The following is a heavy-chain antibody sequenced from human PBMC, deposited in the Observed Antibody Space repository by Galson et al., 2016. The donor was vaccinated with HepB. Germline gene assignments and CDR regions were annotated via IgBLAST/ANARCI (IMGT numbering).Heavy chain of an antibody. D-gene: IGHD3-10*01. CDR3: TRVPTYYYNSGSYNNWFDP. J-gene: IGHJ5*02. CDR2: IKQDGRET. Sequence: SLRLSCAASGFTFSAYWMTWVRQAPGKGLEWVANIKQDGRETYYGDSVKGRFTISRENAKNSLYLQMNSLRAEDTAVYYCTRVPTYYYNSGSYNNWFDPWGQGTLVTVSS. CDR1: GFTFSAYW. V-gene: IGHV3-7*01.